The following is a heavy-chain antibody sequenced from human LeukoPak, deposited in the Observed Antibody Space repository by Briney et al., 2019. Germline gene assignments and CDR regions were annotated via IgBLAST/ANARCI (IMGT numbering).Heavy chain of an antibody. V-gene: IGHV3-21*01. Sequence: KSGGSLRLSCAASGFSFSTYYVNWVRQAPGKGPEWVSSISSTSSFIYYADSVKGRFTISRDNPNNSLYLQMNSLRAEDTAVYYCARDPLCGDDCASWYFDLWGRGTLVTVSS. D-gene: IGHD2-21*02. CDR3: ARDPLCGDDCASWYFDL. J-gene: IGHJ2*01. CDR2: ISSTSSFI. CDR1: GFSFSTYY.